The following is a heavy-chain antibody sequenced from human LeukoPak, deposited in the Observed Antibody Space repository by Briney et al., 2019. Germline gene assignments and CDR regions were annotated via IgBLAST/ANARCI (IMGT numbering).Heavy chain of an antibody. D-gene: IGHD3-3*01. Sequence: SETLSLTCTVSGGSISSYYWSWIRQPPGKGLEWIGYIYYSGSTYYNPSLKSRVTISVDTSKNQFSLKLSSVTAADTAVYYCARARDFGVVTDYFDYWGQGTLVTVSS. CDR3: ARARDFGVVTDYFDY. CDR2: IYYSGST. J-gene: IGHJ4*02. CDR1: GGSISSYY. V-gene: IGHV4-59*12.